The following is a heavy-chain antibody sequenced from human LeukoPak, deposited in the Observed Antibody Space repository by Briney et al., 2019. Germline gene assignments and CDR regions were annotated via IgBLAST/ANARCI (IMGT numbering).Heavy chain of an antibody. Sequence: ASVTVSCKASGYTFTSYGISWVRQAPGQGLEWMGWISAYNGNTNYAQKLQGRVTMTTDTSTSTAYMELRSLRSDDTAVYYCARAETGWDQWLVSASFDYWGQGTLVTVSS. CDR1: GYTFTSYG. D-gene: IGHD6-19*01. V-gene: IGHV1-18*01. CDR2: ISAYNGNT. CDR3: ARAETGWDQWLVSASFDY. J-gene: IGHJ4*02.